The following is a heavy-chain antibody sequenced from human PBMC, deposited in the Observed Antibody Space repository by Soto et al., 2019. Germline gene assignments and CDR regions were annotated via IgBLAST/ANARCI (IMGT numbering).Heavy chain of an antibody. CDR1: GDVFSSYA. Sequence: SVKVSCKASGDVFSSYAISWVRQAPGQGLEWMGGIIPIFGTANYAQKFQGRVTITADESTSTAYMELSSLRSEDTAVYYCARDPVPGQDDSSGYYGDWGQGTLVTVSS. CDR2: IIPIFGTA. D-gene: IGHD3-22*01. V-gene: IGHV1-69*13. CDR3: ARDPVPGQDDSSGYYGD. J-gene: IGHJ4*02.